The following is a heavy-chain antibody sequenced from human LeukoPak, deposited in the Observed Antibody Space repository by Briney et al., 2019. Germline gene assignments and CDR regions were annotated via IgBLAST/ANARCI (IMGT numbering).Heavy chain of an antibody. D-gene: IGHD3-10*01. CDR1: GGSISSYY. Sequence: SETLSLTCTVSGGSISSYYWGWIRQPPGKGLEWIGSIYHSGSTYYNPSLKSRVTISVDTSKNQFSLKLSSVTAADTAVYYCARSSIGSGSNFDYWGQGTLVTVSS. J-gene: IGHJ4*02. CDR2: IYHSGST. CDR3: ARSSIGSGSNFDY. V-gene: IGHV4-39*07.